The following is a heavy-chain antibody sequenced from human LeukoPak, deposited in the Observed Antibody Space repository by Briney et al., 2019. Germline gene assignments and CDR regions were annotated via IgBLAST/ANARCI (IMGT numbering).Heavy chain of an antibody. D-gene: IGHD1-26*01. CDR3: ARDLDLVGTRNWFDP. J-gene: IGHJ5*02. CDR2: ITSSGTYM. Sequence: GGSLRLSCAASGFTFSSYWMSWVRQAPGKGLEWVSSITSSGTYMYYADSVKGRFTISRDNVKNSLYLQMNSLRAEDTAVYYCARDLDLVGTRNWFDPWGQGTLVTVSS. V-gene: IGHV3-21*01. CDR1: GFTFSSYW.